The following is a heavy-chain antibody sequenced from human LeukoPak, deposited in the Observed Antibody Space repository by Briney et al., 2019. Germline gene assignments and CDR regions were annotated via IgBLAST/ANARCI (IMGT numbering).Heavy chain of an antibody. D-gene: IGHD2-15*01. CDR3: APTLPLGEAAFDI. Sequence: SVKVSCKASGGTFSSYAISWVRQAPGQGLEWMGGIIPIFGTANYAQKFQGRVTMTEDTSTDTAYMELSSLRSEDTAVYYCAPTLPLGEAAFDIWGQGTMVTVSS. J-gene: IGHJ3*02. CDR2: IIPIFGTA. V-gene: IGHV1-69*06. CDR1: GGTFSSYA.